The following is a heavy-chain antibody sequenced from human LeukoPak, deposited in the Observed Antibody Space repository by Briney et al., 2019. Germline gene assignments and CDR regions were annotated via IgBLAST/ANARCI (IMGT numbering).Heavy chain of an antibody. CDR1: GGSISSYF. Sequence: SETLSLTCTVSGGSISSYFWSWIRQPAGKGLEWIGRIYRSANTHYNPSLKSRVSMSVDTSKNQFPLKLSSVTAADTAVYFCARGDSGYDFGLWGQGTLVTVSS. V-gene: IGHV4-4*07. D-gene: IGHD5-12*01. CDR3: ARGDSGYDFGL. CDR2: IYRSANT. J-gene: IGHJ5*02.